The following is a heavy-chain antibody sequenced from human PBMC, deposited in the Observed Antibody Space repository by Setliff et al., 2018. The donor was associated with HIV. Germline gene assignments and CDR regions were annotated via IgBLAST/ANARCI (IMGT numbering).Heavy chain of an antibody. V-gene: IGHV4-61*02. D-gene: IGHD3-22*01. Sequence: PSETLSLTCTVSGGSISSDDYYWNWIRQPAGKGLEWIGRFYTSGSTNYNPSLKSRVTMSVDTSKNQFSLKLSSVTAADTAVYYCARDRLTYYFDYWGQGILVTVSS. CDR3: ARDRLTYYFDY. J-gene: IGHJ4*02. CDR1: GGSISSDDYY. CDR2: FYTSGST.